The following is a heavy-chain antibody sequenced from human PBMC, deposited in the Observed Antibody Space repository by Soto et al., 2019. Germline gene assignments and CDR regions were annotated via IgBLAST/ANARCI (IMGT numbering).Heavy chain of an antibody. Sequence: GGSLRLSCAASGFAFNSYETDWVRQAPGKGLEWVANIKSGGNTKFYVDSVKGRFTISRDDAKNSLYLDMNSLRAEDTAVYYCVKEKSVMYSGYDAFDVWGQGTMVTVSS. J-gene: IGHJ3*01. CDR2: IKSGGNTK. V-gene: IGHV3-48*03. D-gene: IGHD5-12*01. CDR1: GFAFNSYE. CDR3: VKEKSVMYSGYDAFDV.